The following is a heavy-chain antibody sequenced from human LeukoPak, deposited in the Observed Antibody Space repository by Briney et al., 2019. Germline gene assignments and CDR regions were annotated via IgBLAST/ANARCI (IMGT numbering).Heavy chain of an antibody. Sequence: ASVNVSCKASGYTFTSYDINWVRQATGQGLEWMGWMNPNSGNTGYAQKFQGRVTVTRNTSISTAYMELSSLRSEDTAVYYCARVSGEWELKGEWFDPWGQGTLVTVSS. D-gene: IGHD1-26*01. CDR1: GYTFTSYD. CDR3: ARVSGEWELKGEWFDP. CDR2: MNPNSGNT. J-gene: IGHJ5*02. V-gene: IGHV1-8*01.